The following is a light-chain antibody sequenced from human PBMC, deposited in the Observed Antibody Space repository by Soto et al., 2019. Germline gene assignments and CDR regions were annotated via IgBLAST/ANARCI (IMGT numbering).Light chain of an antibody. CDR1: QTVTSSY. V-gene: IGKV3-20*01. Sequence: ENVLTQSPGTLSLSPGERATLSCRASQTVTSSYLAWYQQRPGQAPRLLLYGASSRATGIPDRFSGSGSGTDFTLTIDRLEPEDFAVYYCQQYGDSPQTFGQGTRLGIK. J-gene: IGKJ5*01. CDR3: QQYGDSPQT. CDR2: GAS.